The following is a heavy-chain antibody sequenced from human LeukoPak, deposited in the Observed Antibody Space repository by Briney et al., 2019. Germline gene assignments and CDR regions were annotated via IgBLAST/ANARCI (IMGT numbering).Heavy chain of an antibody. CDR1: GFTFSSYW. Sequence: GGSLRLSCAASGFTFSSYWMHWARQAPGKGLVWVSRINSDGSSTSYADSVKGRFTISRDNAKNTLYLQMNSLRAEDTAVYYCARKGIAAVFDIWGQGTMVTVSS. D-gene: IGHD6-13*01. J-gene: IGHJ3*02. CDR2: INSDGSST. V-gene: IGHV3-74*01. CDR3: ARKGIAAVFDI.